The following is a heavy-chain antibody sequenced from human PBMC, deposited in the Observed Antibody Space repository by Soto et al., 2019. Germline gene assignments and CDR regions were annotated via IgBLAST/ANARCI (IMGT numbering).Heavy chain of an antibody. CDR2: IIPIFGTA. Sequence: QVQLVQSGAEVKKPGSSVKVSCKASGGTFSSYAISWVRQAPGQGLEWMGGIIPIFGTANYAQKFQGRVTITADESTSTAYMELSSLRSEDTALYYCARVRNWNYAAPDYWYFDLWGRGTLVTVSS. CDR3: ARVRNWNYAAPDYWYFDL. J-gene: IGHJ2*01. D-gene: IGHD1-7*01. V-gene: IGHV1-69*01. CDR1: GGTFSSYA.